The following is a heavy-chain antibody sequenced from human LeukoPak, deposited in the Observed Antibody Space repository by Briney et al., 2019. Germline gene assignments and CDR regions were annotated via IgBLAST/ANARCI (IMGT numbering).Heavy chain of an antibody. CDR2: IYTSGST. CDR1: GGSISSGSYY. D-gene: IGHD2-2*01. Sequence: SETLSLTCTVSGGSISSGSYYWSWIRQPAGKGLEWIGRIYTSGSTNYNPSLKSRVTISVDTSKNQFSLKLSSVTAADTAVYYCARVVPAANNMYYYYYMDVWGKGTTVTVSS. V-gene: IGHV4-61*02. J-gene: IGHJ6*03. CDR3: ARVVPAANNMYYYYYMDV.